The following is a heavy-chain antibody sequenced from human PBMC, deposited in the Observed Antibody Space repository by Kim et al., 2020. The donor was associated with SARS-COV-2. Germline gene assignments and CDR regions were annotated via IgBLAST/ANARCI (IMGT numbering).Heavy chain of an antibody. CDR1: GFDFGDSG. Sequence: GGSLRLSCVGSGFDFGDSGMHWVRQAPGKGLEWVASISWRSDTIGYADSVKGRFAVSRDNAKNSLYLQMDSLTSEDTALYFCAKDYLRTAGTIDDWGQGT. CDR3: AKDYLRTAGTIDD. D-gene: IGHD6-13*01. CDR2: ISWRSDTI. J-gene: IGHJ4*02. V-gene: IGHV3-9*01.